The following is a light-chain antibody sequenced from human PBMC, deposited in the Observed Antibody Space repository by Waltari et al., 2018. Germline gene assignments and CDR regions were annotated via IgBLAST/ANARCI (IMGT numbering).Light chain of an antibody. V-gene: IGLV1-51*01. CDR3: AAWDNSLNTGV. J-gene: IGLJ3*02. Sequence: QSVLTQPPSVSAAPGQQVTITCSGSDSNIGSHYLSWYQQVPGTAPKLLIYQNNKRLSVTPDRFSGSKSGTSATLDITTLQTGDEADYYCAAWDNSLNTGVFGGRTKLTVL. CDR2: QNN. CDR1: DSNIGSHY.